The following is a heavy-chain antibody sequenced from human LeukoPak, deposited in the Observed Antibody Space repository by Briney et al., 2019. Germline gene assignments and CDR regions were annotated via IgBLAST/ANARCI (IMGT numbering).Heavy chain of an antibody. CDR2: IYSGGAT. Sequence: GGPLRLSCVASGFTVSSSYMSWVRQVPGKGLEWVSVIYSGGATHYADSVKGRFAISRDDSKNMVYLQMNSLKVEDTAVYYCARGVGSPFGYWGQGTLVTVSS. V-gene: IGHV3-53*01. CDR3: ARGVGSPFGY. D-gene: IGHD1-26*01. J-gene: IGHJ4*02. CDR1: GFTVSSSY.